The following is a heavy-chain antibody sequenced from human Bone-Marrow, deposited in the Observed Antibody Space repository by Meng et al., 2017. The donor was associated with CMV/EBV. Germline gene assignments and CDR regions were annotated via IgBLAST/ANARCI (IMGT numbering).Heavy chain of an antibody. CDR2: IIPIFGTA. CDR3: ARDRLGRGEYSSSS. D-gene: IGHD6-6*01. Sequence: ASGGTFSSYAISWVRQAPGQGREWMGGIIPIFGTANYAQKFQGRVTITTDESTSTAYMELSSLRSEDTAVYYCARDRLGRGEYSSSSWGQGTLVTVSS. V-gene: IGHV1-69*05. CDR1: GGTFSSYA. J-gene: IGHJ5*02.